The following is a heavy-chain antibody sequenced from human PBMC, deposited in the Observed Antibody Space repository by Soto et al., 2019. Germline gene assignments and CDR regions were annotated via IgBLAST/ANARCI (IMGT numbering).Heavy chain of an antibody. D-gene: IGHD3-22*01. CDR1: GFTFSSYA. J-gene: IGHJ4*02. Sequence: PGGSLRLSCAASGFTFSSYAMHWVRQAPGKGLEWVAVISYDGSNKYYADSVKGRFTISRDNSKNTLYLQMNSLRAEDTAVYYCARSGSSGYYPTDYWGQGTLVTVSS. CDR2: ISYDGSNK. CDR3: ARSGSSGYYPTDY. V-gene: IGHV3-30-3*01.